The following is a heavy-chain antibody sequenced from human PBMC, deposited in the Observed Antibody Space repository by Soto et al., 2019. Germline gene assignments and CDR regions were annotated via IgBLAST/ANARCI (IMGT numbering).Heavy chain of an antibody. V-gene: IGHV4-30-4*01. Sequence: SETLSLTXTVSGGSISSGDYYWSWIRQPPGKGLEWIGYIYYSGSTYYNPSLKSRVTISVDTSKNQFSLKLSSVTAADTAVCYCARDSAAGWFDPWGQGTLVTVSS. CDR3: ARDSAAGWFDP. CDR2: IYYSGST. CDR1: GGSISSGDYY. J-gene: IGHJ5*02.